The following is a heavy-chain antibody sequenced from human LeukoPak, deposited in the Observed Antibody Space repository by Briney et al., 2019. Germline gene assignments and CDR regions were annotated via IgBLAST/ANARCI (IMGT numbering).Heavy chain of an antibody. Sequence: SETLSLTCNVSGYFISSGYYWDWIRQPPGRGLEWIGSIYYSGSTFYNPSLQSRVTVSVDTSNNQFSLRLNSVTAADTAVYYCARDRTHNFYYYGMDVWGQGTTVTVSS. CDR1: GYFISSGYY. J-gene: IGHJ6*02. D-gene: IGHD1-1*01. V-gene: IGHV4-38-2*02. CDR2: IYYSGST. CDR3: ARDRTHNFYYYGMDV.